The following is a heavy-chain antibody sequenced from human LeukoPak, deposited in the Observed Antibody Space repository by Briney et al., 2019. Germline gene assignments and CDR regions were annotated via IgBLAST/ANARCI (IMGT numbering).Heavy chain of an antibody. CDR1: GFTVSSNY. Sequence: PGGSLRLSCAASGFTVSSNYMSWVRQAPGKGLVWVSRINSDGSSTSYADSVKGRFTISRDNSKNTLYLQMNSLRAEDTAIYYCAKNGDRGAYCSGGSCYPYYYYYMDVWGKGTTVTVSS. V-gene: IGHV3-74*01. J-gene: IGHJ6*03. CDR2: INSDGSST. D-gene: IGHD2-15*01. CDR3: AKNGDRGAYCSGGSCYPYYYYYMDV.